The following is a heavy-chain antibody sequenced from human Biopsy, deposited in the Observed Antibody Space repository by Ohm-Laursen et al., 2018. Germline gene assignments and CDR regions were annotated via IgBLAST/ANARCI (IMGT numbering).Heavy chain of an antibody. Sequence: SDTLSLTCAVSGGSVNSDSSYWSWIRQPPGKGLEWIGYISYSGSTKYNPSLKSPVTISVDTSKNQFSLKLSSVTAADTAVYYCASYSHHYYDFGYWGQGTLVTVSS. V-gene: IGHV4-61*01. D-gene: IGHD3-16*01. J-gene: IGHJ4*02. CDR3: ASYSHHYYDFGY. CDR1: GGSVNSDSSY. CDR2: ISYSGST.